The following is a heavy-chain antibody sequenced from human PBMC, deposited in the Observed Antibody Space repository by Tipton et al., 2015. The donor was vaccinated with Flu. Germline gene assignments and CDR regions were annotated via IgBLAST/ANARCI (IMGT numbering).Heavy chain of an antibody. J-gene: IGHJ4*02. CDR2: IISSGTTL. CDR1: GFTFSDYY. Sequence: SLRLSCAASGFTFSDYYMSWIRQTPGKGLEWVSYIISSGTTLYYADSVKGRFSIYRDNAQNSLYLQMNSLRADDTAIYYCARHGATDYFDYWGQGTLVTVSS. V-gene: IGHV3-11*01. D-gene: IGHD5-12*01. CDR3: ARHGATDYFDY.